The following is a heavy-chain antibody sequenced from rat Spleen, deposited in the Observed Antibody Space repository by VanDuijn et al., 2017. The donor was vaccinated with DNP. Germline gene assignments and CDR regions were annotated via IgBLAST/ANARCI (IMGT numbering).Heavy chain of an antibody. V-gene: IGHV5-31*01. J-gene: IGHJ2*01. CDR2: IGSTGDNT. CDR3: TSNPHIRTAAPFDY. Sequence: EVKLVESGGGLVQPGRSLKLSCAASGFNFNDYWMGWVRQAPGKGLEWVASIGSTGDNTYYSDSVKGRFTISRDNAKSTLYLQMDSLRSEDTATYYCTSNPHIRTAAPFDYWGQGVMVTVSS. CDR1: GFNFNDYW. D-gene: IGHD3-8*01.